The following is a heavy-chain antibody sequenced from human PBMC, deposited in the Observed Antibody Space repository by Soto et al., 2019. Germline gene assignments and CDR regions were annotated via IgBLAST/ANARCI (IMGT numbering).Heavy chain of an antibody. Sequence: VQLVESGGGPVQPGGSLRLSCAGSGFTFSNYWMHWVRQAPGKGLEWVSRIDHDGPTDYADSVRGRFTISRDNAENTLYLQMNSLRPEDTAVYYCVRDSHGDYWGQGTLVTVSS. CDR2: IDHDGPT. CDR1: GFTFSNYW. J-gene: IGHJ4*02. CDR3: VRDSHGDY. V-gene: IGHV3-74*01.